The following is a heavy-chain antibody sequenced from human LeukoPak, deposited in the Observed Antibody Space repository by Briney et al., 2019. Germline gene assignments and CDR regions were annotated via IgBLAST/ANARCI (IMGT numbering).Heavy chain of an antibody. Sequence: PSETLSLTCTVSSGSISSYYWSWVRQAPGKGLEWVSSISSSSSYMFYADSVRGRFTISRDNAKNSLYLQMNSLRAEDTAVYYCARDRGSGWHTFDYWGQGTLVTVSS. CDR1: SGSISSYY. J-gene: IGHJ4*02. D-gene: IGHD6-19*01. V-gene: IGHV3-21*01. CDR3: ARDRGSGWHTFDY. CDR2: ISSSSSYM.